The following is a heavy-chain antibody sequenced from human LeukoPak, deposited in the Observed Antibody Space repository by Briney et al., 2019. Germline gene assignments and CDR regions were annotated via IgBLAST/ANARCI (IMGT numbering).Heavy chain of an antibody. CDR2: IIPILGIA. Sequence: ASVKVSCNASGGTFSSYAISWVRQAPGQGLEWMGRIIPILGIANYAQKFQGRVTITADKSTSTAYMELSGLRSEDTAVYYCARAGAVAGTYDAFDIWGQGTMDTVSS. J-gene: IGHJ3*02. V-gene: IGHV1-69*04. CDR3: ARAGAVAGTYDAFDI. CDR1: GGTFSSYA. D-gene: IGHD6-19*01.